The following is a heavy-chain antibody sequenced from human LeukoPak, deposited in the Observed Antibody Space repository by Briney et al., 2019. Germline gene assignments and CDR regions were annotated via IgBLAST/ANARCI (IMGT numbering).Heavy chain of an antibody. J-gene: IGHJ3*02. D-gene: IGHD6-19*01. CDR3: ARDGQWLAMRNDAFDI. Sequence: SETLSLTCAVSGGSISSSNWWSWVRQPPGQGLEWIGEIYHSGSTNYNPSLKSRVTISVDKSKNQFSLKLSSVTAADTAVYYCARDGQWLAMRNDAFDIWGQGTMVTVSS. CDR1: GGSISSSNW. V-gene: IGHV4-4*02. CDR2: IYHSGST.